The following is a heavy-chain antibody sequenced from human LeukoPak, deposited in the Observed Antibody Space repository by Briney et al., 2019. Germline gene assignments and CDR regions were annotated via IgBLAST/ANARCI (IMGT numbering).Heavy chain of an antibody. J-gene: IGHJ4*02. CDR3: ARGDGYKYYFDY. Sequence: GGSLRLSCAASGFTFSSYWMSWVRQAPGKGLEWVANIKEDGSEKYYVDSVKGRFTISRDNAKNTLYLQMNSLRAEDTAVYHCARGDGYKYYFDYWGQGTLVTVSS. CDR2: IKEDGSEK. V-gene: IGHV3-7*02. D-gene: IGHD5-24*01. CDR1: GFTFSSYW.